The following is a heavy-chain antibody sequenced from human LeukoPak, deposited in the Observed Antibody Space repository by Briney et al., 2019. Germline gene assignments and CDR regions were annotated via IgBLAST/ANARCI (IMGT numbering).Heavy chain of an antibody. CDR1: GGSISSYY. J-gene: IGHJ1*01. CDR2: IYTSGST. V-gene: IGHV4-4*09. CDR3: ASVSSGSKLGHSSFQH. Sequence: PSETLSLTCTVSGGSISSYYWSWIRQPPGKGLEWIGYIYTSGSTNYNPSLKSRVTISVDTSKNQFSLKLSSVTAADTAVYYCASVSSGSKLGHSSFQHWGQGTLVTVSS. D-gene: IGHD3-22*01.